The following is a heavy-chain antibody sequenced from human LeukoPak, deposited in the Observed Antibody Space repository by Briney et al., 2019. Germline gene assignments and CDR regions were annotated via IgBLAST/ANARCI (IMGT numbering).Heavy chain of an antibody. CDR1: GGSITTTTYH. V-gene: IGHV4-39*07. CDR3: ARSRGWLQSHPLGY. J-gene: IGHJ4*02. CDR2: IHYSGST. D-gene: IGHD5-24*01. Sequence: TSETLSLTCTVSGGSITTTTYHRGWIRQSPGKGLEWIGSIHYSGSTYYNPSLKGRVSISVHTSKNQFSLKLSSATAADTAVYYCARSRGWLQSHPLGYWGQGTLVAVSS.